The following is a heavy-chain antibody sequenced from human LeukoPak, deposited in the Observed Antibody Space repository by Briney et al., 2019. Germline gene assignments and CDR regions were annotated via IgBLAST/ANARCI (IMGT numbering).Heavy chain of an antibody. CDR1: GDSISYYY. D-gene: IGHD3-16*01. CDR3: ARDDYSTRFDP. CDR2: IYYSGNT. J-gene: IGHJ5*02. Sequence: SETLSLTCTVSGDSISYYYWSWIRQPPGKGLEWIGYIYYSGNTNYNPSLKSRVTISVDTSKNQFSLKLSSVTAADTAVYYCARDDYSTRFDPWGQGTLVTVSS. V-gene: IGHV4-59*12.